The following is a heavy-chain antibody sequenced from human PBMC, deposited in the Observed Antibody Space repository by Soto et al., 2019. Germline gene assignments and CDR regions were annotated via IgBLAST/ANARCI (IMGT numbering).Heavy chain of an antibody. Sequence: GASVKVSCKASGYTFTGYYMHWVRQAPGQGLEWVGWINPNSGGTNYAQKFQGRVTMTRDTSISTAYMELSRLRSDDTAVYYCARDRGRFLAGSRRNWFDPWGQGTLVTVSS. CDR1: GYTFTGYY. D-gene: IGHD3-3*01. CDR2: INPNSGGT. CDR3: ARDRGRFLAGSRRNWFDP. J-gene: IGHJ5*02. V-gene: IGHV1-2*02.